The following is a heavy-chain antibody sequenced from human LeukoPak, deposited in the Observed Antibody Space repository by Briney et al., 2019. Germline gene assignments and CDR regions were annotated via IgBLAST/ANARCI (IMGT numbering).Heavy chain of an antibody. CDR1: GFTFSSYS. D-gene: IGHD6-13*01. Sequence: PGGSLRLSCAASGFTFSSYSMNWVRQAPGKGLEWVSTFGRSGSDTYYSDSVKGRFTIFRDNSKNTLYLQMNSLRDEDTAVYYCAKGSLGSWYYFDYWGQGTLVTVSS. V-gene: IGHV3-23*01. CDR2: FGRSGSDT. J-gene: IGHJ4*02. CDR3: AKGSLGSWYYFDY.